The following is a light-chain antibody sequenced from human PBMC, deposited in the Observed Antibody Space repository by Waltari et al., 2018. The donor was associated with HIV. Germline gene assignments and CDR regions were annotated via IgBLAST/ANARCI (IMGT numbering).Light chain of an antibody. V-gene: IGKV1-33*01. Sequence: IQITQSPSSLSVSVGDTVTITCQASQDINHYLNWYQQKPGKPPKLLMYDASNLEVGVPSRFSGSGSGTHFTFIISSLQPEDIATYYCQQYDSLPVVFGKGTRLEI. J-gene: IGKJ5*01. CDR3: QQYDSLPVV. CDR2: DAS. CDR1: QDINHY.